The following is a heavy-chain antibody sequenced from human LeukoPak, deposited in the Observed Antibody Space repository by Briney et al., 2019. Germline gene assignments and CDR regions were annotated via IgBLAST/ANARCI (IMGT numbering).Heavy chain of an antibody. Sequence: SETLSLTCADYGGSFSGYYWSWIRQPPGKGLEWIGEINHSGSTNYNPSLKSRVTISVDTSKNQFSLKLSSVTAADTAVYYCARHGYSSSWYPIEDVWGKGTTVTISS. CDR1: GGSFSGYY. V-gene: IGHV4-34*01. CDR2: INHSGST. D-gene: IGHD6-13*01. J-gene: IGHJ6*04. CDR3: ARHGYSSSWYPIEDV.